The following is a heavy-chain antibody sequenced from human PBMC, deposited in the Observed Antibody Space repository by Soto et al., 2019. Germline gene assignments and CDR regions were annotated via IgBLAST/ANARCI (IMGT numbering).Heavy chain of an antibody. CDR1: GGSFSGYY. J-gene: IGHJ6*02. Sequence: LSLTCAVYGGSFSGYYWSWIRQPPGKGLEWIGEINHSGSTNYNPSLKSRATISVDTSKNQFSLKLSSVTAADTAVYYCARGSAYYDFWSGYSSYYYYGMDVWGQGTTVTASS. CDR3: ARGSAYYDFWSGYSSYYYYGMDV. CDR2: INHSGST. V-gene: IGHV4-34*01. D-gene: IGHD3-3*01.